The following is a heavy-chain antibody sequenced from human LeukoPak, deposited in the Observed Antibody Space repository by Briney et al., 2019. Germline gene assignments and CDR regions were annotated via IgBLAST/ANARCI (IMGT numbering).Heavy chain of an antibody. Sequence: GGSLRLSCAASGFTFSSYSMNWVRQAPGKGLEWVSSISCSSNYIYYADSVKGRFTISRDNAKNSLYLQMNSLRAEDTAVYYCARGGATADAFDIWGQGTMVTVSS. CDR1: GFTFSSYS. J-gene: IGHJ3*02. V-gene: IGHV3-21*01. D-gene: IGHD2-21*02. CDR3: ARGGATADAFDI. CDR2: ISCSSNYI.